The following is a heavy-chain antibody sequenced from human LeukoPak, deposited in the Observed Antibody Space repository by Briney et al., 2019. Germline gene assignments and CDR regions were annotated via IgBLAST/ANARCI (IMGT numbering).Heavy chain of an antibody. D-gene: IGHD5-18*01. Sequence: SETLSLTCAVYGGSFSGYYWSWIRQPPGKGLEWIGEINHSGSTNYNPSLKSRVTISVDTSKNQFSLKLSSVTAADTAVYYCARDPGRGYSYGYEGDYWGQGTLVTVSS. V-gene: IGHV4-34*01. CDR3: ARDPGRGYSYGYEGDY. J-gene: IGHJ4*02. CDR2: INHSGST. CDR1: GGSFSGYY.